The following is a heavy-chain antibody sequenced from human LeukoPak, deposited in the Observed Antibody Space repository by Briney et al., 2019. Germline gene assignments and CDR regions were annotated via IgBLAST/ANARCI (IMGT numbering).Heavy chain of an antibody. D-gene: IGHD3-10*01. CDR3: ARIITMVRGVPGDY. J-gene: IGHJ4*02. CDR2: IYSGGST. Sequence: HPGGSLRLSCAASGFTVSSNYMSWVRQAPGKGLDWVSVIYSGGSTYYADSVKGRFTISRDNSKNTLYLQMNSLRAEDTAVYYCARIITMVRGVPGDYWGQGTLVTVSS. V-gene: IGHV3-66*01. CDR1: GFTVSSNY.